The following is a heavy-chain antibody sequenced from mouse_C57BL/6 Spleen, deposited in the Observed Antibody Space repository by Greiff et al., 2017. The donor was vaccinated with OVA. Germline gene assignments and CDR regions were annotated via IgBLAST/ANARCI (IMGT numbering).Heavy chain of an antibody. CDR1: GFTFTDYY. V-gene: IGHV7-3*01. D-gene: IGHD2-4*01. Sequence: EVQLVESGGGLVQPGGSLSLSCAASGFTFTDYYMSWVRQPPGKALEWLGFIRNKANGYTTEYSASVKGRFTISRDKSQSILYLQMNALRADDSATYDCASLYYDYDEAWFAYWGQGTLVTVSA. CDR3: ASLYYDYDEAWFAY. CDR2: IRNKANGYTT. J-gene: IGHJ3*01.